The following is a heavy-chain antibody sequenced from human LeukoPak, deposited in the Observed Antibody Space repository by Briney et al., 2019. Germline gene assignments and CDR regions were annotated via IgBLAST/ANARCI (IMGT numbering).Heavy chain of an antibody. CDR2: IYYSGST. D-gene: IGHD4-17*01. CDR3: AGDTVTTGFYYGMDV. CDR1: GGSISSYY. Sequence: PSETLSLTCTVSGGSISSYYWSWIRQPPGKGLDWIGYIYYSGSTNYNPSLKSRVTISVDTSKNQFSLKLSSVTAADTAVYYCAGDTVTTGFYYGMDVWGQGTTVTVSS. J-gene: IGHJ6*02. V-gene: IGHV4-59*01.